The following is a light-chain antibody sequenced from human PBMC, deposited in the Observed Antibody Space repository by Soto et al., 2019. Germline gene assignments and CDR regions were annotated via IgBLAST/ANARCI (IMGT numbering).Light chain of an antibody. J-gene: IGKJ2*01. CDR1: QSVSSSY. CDR2: GAS. Sequence: EIGLTQSPGTLSLAPGERATLSCRASQSVSSSYLAWYQQKPGQTPRLLIFGASSRATDIPDRFSGSGSGTDFTLTISRLEPEDFAVYYCQQYGSSSYTFGQGTKLEIK. CDR3: QQYGSSSYT. V-gene: IGKV3-20*01.